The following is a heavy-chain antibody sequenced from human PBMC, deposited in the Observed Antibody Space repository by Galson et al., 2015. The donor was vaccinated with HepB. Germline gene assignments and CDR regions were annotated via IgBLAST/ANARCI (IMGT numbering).Heavy chain of an antibody. V-gene: IGHV3-11*01. CDR3: ARVPDVAHYGAGWHFDL. CDR2: ISSSGKTR. CDR1: GFTFSDYY. J-gene: IGHJ2*01. Sequence: SLRLSCAASGFTFSDYYMNWIRQAPGKGLEWVSYISSSGKTRYYADSVKGRFTISRDNATNSLYLQMNSLRAEDTAVFYCARVPDVAHYGAGWHFDLWGRGTLVTVSS. D-gene: IGHD4-17*01.